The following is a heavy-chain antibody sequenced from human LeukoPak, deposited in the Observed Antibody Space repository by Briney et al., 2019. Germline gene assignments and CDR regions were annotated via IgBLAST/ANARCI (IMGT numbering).Heavy chain of an antibody. CDR2: INHSGYT. V-gene: IGHV4-34*01. CDR1: GESSFSNYY. CDR3: ARNVSAGYFDY. J-gene: IGHJ4*01. D-gene: IGHD2-8*01. Sequence: PSETLSLTCAVYGESSFSNYYWSWIRQTPGGALEWIGEINHSGYTNYNPSLKSRVTLSIDTSKNQFSLRLNSVTAADTAVYYCARNVSAGYFDYWGHGTLVTVSS.